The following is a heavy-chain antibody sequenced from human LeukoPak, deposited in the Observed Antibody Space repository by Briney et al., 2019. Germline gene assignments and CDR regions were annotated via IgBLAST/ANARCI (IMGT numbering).Heavy chain of an antibody. CDR2: TKPDGSAE. Sequence: GGSLRLSCAASGFSFRNYWMGWVRQAPGKGQEWVANTKPDGSAEYYADSVRGRFTASRDNANNLLYLQMNRLRAEDTAVYYCARDGGLHTNFDYWGQGTLLTVSS. CDR3: ARDGGLHTNFDY. V-gene: IGHV3-7*01. J-gene: IGHJ4*02. CDR1: GFSFRNYW. D-gene: IGHD2-15*01.